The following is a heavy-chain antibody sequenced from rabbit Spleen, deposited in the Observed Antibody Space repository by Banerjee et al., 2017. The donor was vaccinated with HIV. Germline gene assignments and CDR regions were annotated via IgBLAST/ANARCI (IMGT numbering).Heavy chain of an antibody. Sequence: QEQLVESGGGLVQPEGSLTLTCTASGFSFSSNYDMCWVRQAPGKGLEWIACIVTGSGTTYYASWAKGRFTITRSTSLNTVTLQMISLTASDTATYFCARDGAGGSYFALWGQGTLVTVS. J-gene: IGHJ3*01. CDR3: ARDGAGGSYFAL. CDR2: IVTGSGTT. V-gene: IGHV1S47*01. D-gene: IGHD8-1*01. CDR1: GFSFSSNYD.